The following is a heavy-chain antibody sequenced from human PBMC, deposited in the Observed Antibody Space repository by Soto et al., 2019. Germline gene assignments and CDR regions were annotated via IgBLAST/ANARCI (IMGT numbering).Heavy chain of an antibody. Sequence: SVTGACKASGFTFTSAAVQWVRQARGQRLEWIGWIVVGSGNTNYAQKFQERVTITRDMSTSTAYMELSSLRAEDTAVYYCAREGYSGYDYRGYYFDYWGQGTLVTVSS. V-gene: IGHV1-58*01. J-gene: IGHJ4*02. CDR1: GFTFTSAA. D-gene: IGHD5-12*01. CDR2: IVVGSGNT. CDR3: AREGYSGYDYRGYYFDY.